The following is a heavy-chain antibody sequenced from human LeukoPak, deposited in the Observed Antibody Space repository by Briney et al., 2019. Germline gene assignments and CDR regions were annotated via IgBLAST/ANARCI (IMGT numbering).Heavy chain of an antibody. Sequence: SETLSLTCTVSGGSISGSYWSWIRQPPGKGLEWIGYIYYSGSTNYNPSLKSRVTISVDTSKNQCSLKLSSVTAADTAVYYCARQSISGSSLSYFDYWGQGTLVNVSS. V-gene: IGHV4-59*01. CDR1: GGSISGSY. J-gene: IGHJ4*02. CDR2: IYYSGST. CDR3: ARQSISGSSLSYFDY. D-gene: IGHD3-22*01.